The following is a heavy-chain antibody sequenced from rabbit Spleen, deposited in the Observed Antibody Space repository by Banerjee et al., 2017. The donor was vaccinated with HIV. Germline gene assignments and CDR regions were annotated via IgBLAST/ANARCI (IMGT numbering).Heavy chain of an antibody. CDR2: INAYTGKP. V-gene: IGHV1S45*01. CDR1: GFSFSSSSY. D-gene: IGHD1-1*01. CDR3: ARDLVAVIGWNFNL. J-gene: IGHJ4*01. Sequence: QEQLVESGGGLVQPGGSLTLTCTASGFSFSSSSYLCWVRQAPGKGLQWIACINAYTGKPVYATWAKGRFTISRTSSTSVTLQMTSLTAADTATYFCARDLVAVIGWNFNLWGQGTLVTVS.